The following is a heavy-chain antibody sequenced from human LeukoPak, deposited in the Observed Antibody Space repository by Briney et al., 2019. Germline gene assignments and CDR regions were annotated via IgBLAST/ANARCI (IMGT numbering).Heavy chain of an antibody. CDR2: INHSGST. D-gene: IGHD3-10*01. CDR1: GGSFSGYY. CDR3: ARSYRITMVRGNKAFDI. V-gene: IGHV4-34*01. J-gene: IGHJ3*02. Sequence: SETLSLTCAVYGGSFSGYYWSWIRQPPGKGLEWIGEINHSGSTNYNPSLKSRVTISVDTSKNQFSLKLSSVTAAHTAVCYCARSYRITMVRGNKAFDIWGQGTMVTVSS.